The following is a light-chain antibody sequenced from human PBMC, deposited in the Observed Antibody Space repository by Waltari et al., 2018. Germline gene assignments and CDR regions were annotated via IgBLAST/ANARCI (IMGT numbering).Light chain of an antibody. CDR2: DAS. V-gene: IGKV3-20*01. CDR3: QQYGNSPVT. Sequence: EIVLTQSPGTLSLSPGERATVSCKPSQSVSSNHLAWYQQKPGQAPRLLIYDASNRATGIADRFSGSGSGTDFTLTISRLEPEDFAVFYCQQYGNSPVTFGGGTKVEIK. J-gene: IGKJ4*01. CDR1: QSVSSNH.